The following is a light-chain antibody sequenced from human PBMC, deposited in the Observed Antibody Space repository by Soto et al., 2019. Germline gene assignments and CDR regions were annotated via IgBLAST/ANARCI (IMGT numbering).Light chain of an antibody. CDR3: QTWGTGVAV. Sequence: QPVLTQSPSASASLGASVKLTCTLSSVHSNYAIAWHQQQPQMGPRYLMKVNSDGSHNKGDGFPDRFSGSSSGAERYLTISVLQSEDEADYYCQTWGTGVAVFGGGTQLTVL. CDR2: VNSDGSH. CDR1: SVHSNYA. J-gene: IGLJ7*01. V-gene: IGLV4-69*01.